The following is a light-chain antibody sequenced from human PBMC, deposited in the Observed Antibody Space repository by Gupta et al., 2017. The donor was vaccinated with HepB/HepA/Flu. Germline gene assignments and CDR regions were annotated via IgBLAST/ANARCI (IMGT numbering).Light chain of an antibody. J-gene: IGLJ3*02. CDR3: QSYDRSLSAWV. CDR1: SSNIGAGYD. Sequence: QSVLTQPPSASGAPGQRVTISCTGGSSNIGAGYDVHWYQQLPGTAPKLLIYGNSNRPSGVPDRFSGYKSGTSASLAITGLQAEDEADYYCQSYDRSLSAWVFGGVTKLTVL. V-gene: IGLV1-40*01. CDR2: GNS.